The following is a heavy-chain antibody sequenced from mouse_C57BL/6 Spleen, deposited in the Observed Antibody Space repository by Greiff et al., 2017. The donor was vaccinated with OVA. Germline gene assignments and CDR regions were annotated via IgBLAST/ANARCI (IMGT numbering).Heavy chain of an antibody. V-gene: IGHV1-82*01. CDR2: IYPGDGGT. CDR3: ARSSDYDGAY. J-gene: IGHJ3*01. CDR1: GYAFSSSW. D-gene: IGHD2-4*01. Sequence: VQLQESGPELVKPGASVTISCKASGYAFSSSWMNWVKQRPGKGLEWIGRIYPGDGGTNYNRKFKGKATLTADKSSSTAYMLLSSLTSEDAAVYYCARSSDYDGAYWGQGTTVTVSA.